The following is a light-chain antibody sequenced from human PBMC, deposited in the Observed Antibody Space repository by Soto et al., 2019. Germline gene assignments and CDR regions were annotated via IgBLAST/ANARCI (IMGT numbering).Light chain of an antibody. V-gene: IGKV3-11*01. CDR2: DAS. J-gene: IGKJ4*01. CDR1: QSVSSY. Sequence: ETVLTQSPATLSLSPGERATLSCRASQSVSSYLAWYQQKPGQAPRLLIYDASNRATGIPARFSGSGSWTDFTLTISSLEPADFAVYYCQQRRNWPLTFGGGTKVEIK. CDR3: QQRRNWPLT.